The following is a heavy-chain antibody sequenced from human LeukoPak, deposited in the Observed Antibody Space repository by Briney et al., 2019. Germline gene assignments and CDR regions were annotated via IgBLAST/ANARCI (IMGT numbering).Heavy chain of an antibody. J-gene: IGHJ5*02. Sequence: SETLSLTCTVSGGSISSSSYYWGWIRQPPGKGLEWIGSIYYSGSTYYNPSLKSRVTISVDTSKNQFSLKLSSVTAADTAVYYCARVEGIAVAGARWFDPWGQGTLVTVSS. CDR3: ARVEGIAVAGARWFDP. V-gene: IGHV4-39*07. CDR2: IYYSGST. CDR1: GGSISSSSYY. D-gene: IGHD6-19*01.